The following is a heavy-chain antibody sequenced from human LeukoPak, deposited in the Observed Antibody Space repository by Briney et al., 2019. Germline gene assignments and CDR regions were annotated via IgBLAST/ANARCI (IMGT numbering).Heavy chain of an antibody. D-gene: IGHD2-2*01. J-gene: IGHJ4*02. Sequence: GGSLRLSCAASGFTFSDYEMNWVRQAPGKGLEWISYISTAGSTKYYAESVKGRFTISRDNAKDSLYLQMNGLRVEDTAVYFCARGGPARSWVYWGQGTLVTVSS. CDR1: GFTFSDYE. CDR2: ISTAGSTK. CDR3: ARGGPARSWVY. V-gene: IGHV3-48*03.